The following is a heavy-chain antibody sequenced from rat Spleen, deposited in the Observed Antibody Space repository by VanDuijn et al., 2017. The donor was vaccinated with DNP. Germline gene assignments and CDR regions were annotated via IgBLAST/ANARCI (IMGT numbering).Heavy chain of an antibody. D-gene: IGHD1-11*01. Sequence: EVQVVETGGGLVQPGNSLKLSCATSGFTFSTAWMNWIRQTPTKGLEWVAYIRYDGGSTYYGDSVKGRFTISRENAKSTLYLQMNSLRSEDMATYFCARHGRRVFDYWGQGVMVTVSS. V-gene: IGHV5-22*01. CDR2: IRYDGGST. J-gene: IGHJ2*01. CDR3: ARHGRRVFDY. CDR1: GFTFSTAW.